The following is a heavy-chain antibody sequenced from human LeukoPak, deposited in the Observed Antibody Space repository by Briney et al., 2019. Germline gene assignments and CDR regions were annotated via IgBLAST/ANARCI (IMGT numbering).Heavy chain of an antibody. D-gene: IGHD2-2*01. Sequence: GGSLRLSCAASGFTVSSSYMSWVRQAPGKGLEWVSVIYSGGSTYYADSVKGRFTISRDNSKKTLYLQMNSLRAEDTAVYYCAREGYCSSTSCYVDYWGQGTLVTVSS. J-gene: IGHJ4*02. CDR3: AREGYCSSTSCYVDY. V-gene: IGHV3-66*01. CDR1: GFTVSSSY. CDR2: IYSGGST.